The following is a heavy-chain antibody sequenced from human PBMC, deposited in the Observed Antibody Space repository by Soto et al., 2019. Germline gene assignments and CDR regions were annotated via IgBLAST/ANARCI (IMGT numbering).Heavy chain of an antibody. J-gene: IGHJ4*02. CDR1: GYTLIMYY. CDR2: INPSGGST. Sequence: ASVKVCCKASGYTLIMYYIHWMRQAPGQGLEWMGLINPSGGSTTYAQKFQGRVTMTRDTSTSTVYMDLSSLKSDDTAVYYCAAIPRYCTNGVCYEGSAATDYFDYWGQGTLVTVSS. V-gene: IGHV1-46*01. D-gene: IGHD2-8*01. CDR3: AAIPRYCTNGVCYEGSAATDYFDY.